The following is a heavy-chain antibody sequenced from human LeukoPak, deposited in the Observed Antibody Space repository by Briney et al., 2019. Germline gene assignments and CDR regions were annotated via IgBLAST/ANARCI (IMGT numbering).Heavy chain of an antibody. CDR3: ASLTGTTRGY. CDR2: IYYSGST. CDR1: GASISSYY. D-gene: IGHD1-7*01. Sequence: SETLSLTCTVSGASISSYYWSWLRQPPGKGLEWIGYIYYSGSTNYNPSLKSRVTISVDTSMNQFSLKLSSVTAADTAVYYCASLTGTTRGYWGQGTLVTVSS. J-gene: IGHJ4*02. V-gene: IGHV4-59*08.